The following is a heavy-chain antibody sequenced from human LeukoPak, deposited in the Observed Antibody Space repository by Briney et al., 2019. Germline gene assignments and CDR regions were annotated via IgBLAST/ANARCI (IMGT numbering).Heavy chain of an antibody. D-gene: IGHD6-19*01. CDR1: GFTFSNYW. CDR3: AREGWAVARKVDY. V-gene: IGHV3-74*01. Sequence: GGSLRLSCAASGFTFSNYWMHWVRQAPGKGLLWVSRINTDERTTDYADSVKGRFTISRDNARNTLYLQMNSLGAEDTGVYYCAREGWAVARKVDYWGRGTLVTVSS. CDR2: INTDERTT. J-gene: IGHJ4*02.